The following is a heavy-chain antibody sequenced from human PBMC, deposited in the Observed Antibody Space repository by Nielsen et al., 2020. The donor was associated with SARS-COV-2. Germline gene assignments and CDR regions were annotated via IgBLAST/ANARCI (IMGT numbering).Heavy chain of an antibody. CDR3: AKATYYDSSGHGYYFDY. CDR1: GFTFDDYA. CDR2: ISWNSGSI. D-gene: IGHD3-22*01. Sequence: GGSLRLSCAASGFTFDDYAMHWVRQAPGKGLEWVSGISWNSGSIGYADSVKGRFTISRDNAKNSLYLQMNSLRAEDTALYYCAKATYYDSSGHGYYFDYWGQGTLVTASS. V-gene: IGHV3-9*01. J-gene: IGHJ4*02.